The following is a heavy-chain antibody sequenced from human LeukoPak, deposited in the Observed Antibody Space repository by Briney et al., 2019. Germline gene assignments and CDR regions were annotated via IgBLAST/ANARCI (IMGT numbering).Heavy chain of an antibody. CDR2: VSYSGTT. CDR3: ARLDGSGYYGIDY. D-gene: IGHD3-22*01. V-gene: IGHV4-34*01. Sequence: SETLSLTCAVYGGSFSGYYWSWIRQPPGKGLEWIGAVSYSGTTSYNPSLESRVTMSVDTSKNQFFLKVSSVTAADTAVYYCARLDGSGYYGIDYWGQGTLVTVSS. J-gene: IGHJ4*02. CDR1: GGSFSGYY.